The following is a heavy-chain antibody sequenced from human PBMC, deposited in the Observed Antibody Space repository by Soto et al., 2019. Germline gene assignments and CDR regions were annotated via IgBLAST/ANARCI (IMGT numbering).Heavy chain of an antibody. CDR2: ISSSSSYI. CDR3: ARGVDTAMVTFPDY. D-gene: IGHD5-18*01. J-gene: IGHJ4*02. Sequence: SGGSLRLSCAASGFTFSSYSMNWVRQAPGKGLEWVSSISSSSSYIYYADSVKGRFTIPRDNAKNSLYLKMNSLRAEDTAGYYYARGVDTAMVTFPDYWGQGTLVTVSS. V-gene: IGHV3-21*01. CDR1: GFTFSSYS.